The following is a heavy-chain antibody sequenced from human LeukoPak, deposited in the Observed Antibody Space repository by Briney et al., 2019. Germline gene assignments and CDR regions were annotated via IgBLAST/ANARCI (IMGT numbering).Heavy chain of an antibody. CDR1: SPSITISF. CDR3: ARAGPRRDGYNADY. J-gene: IGHJ4*02. Sequence: RPSATLSPMRPLYSPSITISFWGCARQPPGGGMEYLGYVYYGGSTNYNPSLKSRVTISVDTSKNKFSLKLSSVTAADTAVYYCARAGPRRDGYNADYWGQGTLVTVSS. V-gene: IGHV4-59*01. D-gene: IGHD5-24*01. CDR2: VYYGGST.